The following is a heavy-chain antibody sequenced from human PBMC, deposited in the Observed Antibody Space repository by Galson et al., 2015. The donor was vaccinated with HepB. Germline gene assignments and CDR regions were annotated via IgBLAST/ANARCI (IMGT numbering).Heavy chain of an antibody. CDR2: ISGSGGST. Sequence: SLRLSCATSGITFSAYGMSWVRQAPGKGLEWVSTISGSGGSTYYVDSVKGRFTISRDNSKNILYLQMKDLRAEDTAVYYCAKDLRGRGRYGAYWPSDFWGPGTLVIVSS. V-gene: IGHV3-23*01. CDR3: AKDLRGRGRYGAYWPSDF. J-gene: IGHJ4*02. D-gene: IGHD3-16*01. CDR1: GITFSAYG.